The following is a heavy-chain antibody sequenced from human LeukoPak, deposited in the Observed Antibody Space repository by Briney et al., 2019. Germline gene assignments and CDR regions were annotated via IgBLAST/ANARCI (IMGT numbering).Heavy chain of an antibody. V-gene: IGHV4-61*02. CDR1: GGSISSSSYY. CDR3: ARAEYYYGSGSSPSYYFDY. D-gene: IGHD3-10*01. Sequence: SETLSLTCTVSGGSISSSSYYWGWIRQPAGKGLEWIGRIHTSGITNYNPSLKSRVTMSADTSKNQFFLKLSSVTAADTAVYYCARAEYYYGSGSSPSYYFDYWGQGTLVTVSS. CDR2: IHTSGIT. J-gene: IGHJ4*02.